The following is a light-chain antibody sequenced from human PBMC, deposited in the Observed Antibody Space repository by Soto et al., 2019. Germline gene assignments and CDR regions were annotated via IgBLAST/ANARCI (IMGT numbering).Light chain of an antibody. CDR1: RSNIGSHP. CDR2: NKN. Sequence: QSALTQPPSASGTPGQRVTVSCSGSRSNIGSHPVHWYQQLPGTAPKLLIFNKNLRPSGVPDRFSGSKSGTSASLAISGLQSEDEADYYCYAWDDSLNGPVFGGGTKVTVL. CDR3: YAWDDSLNGPV. V-gene: IGLV1-44*01. J-gene: IGLJ3*02.